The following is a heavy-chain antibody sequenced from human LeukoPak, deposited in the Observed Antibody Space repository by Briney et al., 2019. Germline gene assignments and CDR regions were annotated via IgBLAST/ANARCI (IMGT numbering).Heavy chain of an antibody. V-gene: IGHV3-53*01. CDR2: IYSGDRT. CDR1: GLSVRGSY. D-gene: IGHD6-13*01. Sequence: GGSLRLSCVASGLSVRGSYMSWVRQAPGKGLEWVSVIYSGDRTYYADSVKGRFTISRYTSKNTLYLQMNNLRADDTAMYYCTRDLTGTTWSENDYWGQGTLVTISS. J-gene: IGHJ4*02. CDR3: TRDLTGTTWSENDY.